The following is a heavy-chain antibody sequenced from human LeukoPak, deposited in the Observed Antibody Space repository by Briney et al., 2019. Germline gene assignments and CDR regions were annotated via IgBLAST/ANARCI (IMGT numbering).Heavy chain of an antibody. CDR3: AKDLVAAGDYFDY. J-gene: IGHJ4*02. CDR1: GFTFSNYA. V-gene: IGHV3-23*01. D-gene: IGHD6-13*01. Sequence: GGSLRLSCAASGFTFSNYAMSWVRQAPGKGLDWVSAISGSGGSTYYADSVKGRFTISRDNSKNTLYLQMNSLRAEDTAVYYCAKDLVAAGDYFDYWGQGTLVTVSS. CDR2: ISGSGGST.